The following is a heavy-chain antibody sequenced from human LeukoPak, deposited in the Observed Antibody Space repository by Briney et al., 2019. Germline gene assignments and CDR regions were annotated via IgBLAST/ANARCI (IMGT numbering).Heavy chain of an antibody. CDR1: GGSISSGDYY. CDR2: IYYSGST. V-gene: IGHV4-30-4*01. D-gene: IGHD3-9*01. Sequence: SETLSLTCTVSGGSISSGDYYWSWIRQPPGKGLEWIGYIYYSGSTYYNPSLKSRVTISVDTSKNQFSLKLSSVTAADTAVYYCARQTPGTKYYDILTGYFYFDYWGQGTLVTVSS. CDR3: ARQTPGTKYYDILTGYFYFDY. J-gene: IGHJ4*02.